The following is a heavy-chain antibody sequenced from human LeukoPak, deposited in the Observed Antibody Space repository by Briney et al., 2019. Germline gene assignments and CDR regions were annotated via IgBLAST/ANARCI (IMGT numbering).Heavy chain of an antibody. V-gene: IGHV4-39*01. CDR3: ARWSGSVTARNYYYYMDV. CDR2: IYYSGST. CDR1: GGSISSSSYY. J-gene: IGHJ6*03. D-gene: IGHD6-6*01. Sequence: SSETLSLTCTVSGGSISSSSYYWGWIRQPPGKGLEWIGSIYYSGSTYYNPSLKSRVTISVDTSKNQFSLKLSSVTAADTAVYYCARWSGSVTARNYYYYMDVWGEGTTVTVSS.